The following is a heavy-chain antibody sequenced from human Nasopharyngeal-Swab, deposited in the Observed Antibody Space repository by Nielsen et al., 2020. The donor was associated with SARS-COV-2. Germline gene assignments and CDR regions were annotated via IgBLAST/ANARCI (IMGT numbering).Heavy chain of an antibody. CDR2: MYHDGRT. V-gene: IGHV3-66*01. D-gene: IGHD3-10*01. J-gene: IGHJ4*02. CDR3: AREFYYRFDY. Sequence: PPGKGLEWVSVMYHDGRTYYTDSVKGRFTISRDNSKNTVYLQMNSLRAEDTAVYYCAREFYYRFDYWGQGTLVTVSS.